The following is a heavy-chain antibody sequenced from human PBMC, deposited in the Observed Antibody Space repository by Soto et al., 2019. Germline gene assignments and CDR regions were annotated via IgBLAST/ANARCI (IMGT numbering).Heavy chain of an antibody. CDR2: INPSDGNR. J-gene: IGHJ4*02. CDR3: ARGRLRGYDSSGFYS. CDR1: GYTFTSYG. V-gene: IGHV1-18*01. D-gene: IGHD3-22*01. Sequence: ASVKVSCKASGYTFTSYGINWVRQAPGQGLEWMGWINPSDGNRNFAQKFEDRVTMTTATSTNTVFLELRSLKSDDTAIYYCARGRLRGYDSSGFYSWGQGTMVTVSS.